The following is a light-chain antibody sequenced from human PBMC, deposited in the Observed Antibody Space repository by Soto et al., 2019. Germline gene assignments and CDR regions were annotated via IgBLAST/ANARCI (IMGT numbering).Light chain of an antibody. CDR2: DAS. CDR1: QSINIW. J-gene: IGKJ2*01. Sequence: DSQMTQSPSTLSASVGDTVTITCRASQSINIWLAWYQQKPGKAPNVLIYDASTFESGVPSRVSGGGSATEFTLTITSLQPDDFSTCYCQKYNTFSSPTFGQGTKLDIK. CDR3: QKYNTFSSPT. V-gene: IGKV1-5*01.